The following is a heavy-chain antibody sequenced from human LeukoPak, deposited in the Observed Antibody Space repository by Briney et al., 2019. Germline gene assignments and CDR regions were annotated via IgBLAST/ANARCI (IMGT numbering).Heavy chain of an antibody. Sequence: GGSLRLSCAASGFTFSSYSMNWVRQAPGKGLEWVSSISSSSSYIYYADSVKGRFTISRDNAKNSLYLQMDSLRAEDTAVYYFARGRDYDSSGYSEYYFDYWGQGTLVTVSS. CDR1: GFTFSSYS. V-gene: IGHV3-21*01. J-gene: IGHJ4*02. D-gene: IGHD3-22*01. CDR3: ARGRDYDSSGYSEYYFDY. CDR2: ISSSSSYI.